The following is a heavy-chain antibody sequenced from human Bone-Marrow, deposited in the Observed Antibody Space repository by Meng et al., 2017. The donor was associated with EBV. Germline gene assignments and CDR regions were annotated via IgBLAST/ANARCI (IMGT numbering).Heavy chain of an antibody. CDR3: ATMQFDY. CDR2: IYYSGST. V-gene: IGHV4-39*01. J-gene: IGHJ4*02. Sequence: QLQLQESGPGLGQRSETLSLTGTVSGGSISSSSYYWGWIRQPPGKGLEWIGSIYYSGSTYYNPSLKSRVTISVDTSKNQFSLKLSSVTAADTAVYYCATMQFDYWGQGTLVTVSS. CDR1: GGSISSSSYY.